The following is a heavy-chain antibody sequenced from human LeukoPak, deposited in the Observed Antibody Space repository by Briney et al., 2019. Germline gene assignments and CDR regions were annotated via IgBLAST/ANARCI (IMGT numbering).Heavy chain of an antibody. V-gene: IGHV3-74*01. Sequence: GSLLLSCAASGFTFSDFWMHWVRQGPEKRLVWVARIRTDGGVTDYADSVKGRFTISRDNTKSTLYLQMNSLRVEDTAVYYCTRSLYSGNNSDYWGQGTLVTVSS. D-gene: IGHD1-26*01. CDR2: IRTDGGVT. J-gene: IGHJ4*02. CDR1: GFTFSDFW. CDR3: TRSLYSGNNSDY.